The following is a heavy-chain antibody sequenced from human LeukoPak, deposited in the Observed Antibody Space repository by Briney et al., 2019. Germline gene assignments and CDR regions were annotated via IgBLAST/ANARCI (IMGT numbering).Heavy chain of an antibody. CDR1: GFTFSSYA. CDR3: AKERLKGAVTRDFDY. Sequence: GGSLRLSCAASGFTFSSYAMHWVRQAPGKGLEWVAVISYDGSNKYYADSVKGRFTISRDNSKNTLYLQMNSPRAEDTAVYYCAKERLKGAVTRDFDYWGQGTLVTVSS. V-gene: IGHV3-30-3*01. D-gene: IGHD4-17*01. CDR2: ISYDGSNK. J-gene: IGHJ4*02.